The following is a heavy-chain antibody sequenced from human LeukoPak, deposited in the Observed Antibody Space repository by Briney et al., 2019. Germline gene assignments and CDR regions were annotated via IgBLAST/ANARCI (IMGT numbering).Heavy chain of an antibody. CDR3: ARVNWNDRRGMDV. D-gene: IGHD1-20*01. CDR1: GGTFSSYA. J-gene: IGHJ6*02. Sequence: ASVTVSCKASGGTFSSYAISWVRQAPGQGLEWMGGIIPIFGTANYAQKFQGRVTITADESTSTAYMELSSLRSEDTAVYYCARVNWNDRRGMDVWGQGTTVTVSS. V-gene: IGHV1-69*13. CDR2: IIPIFGTA.